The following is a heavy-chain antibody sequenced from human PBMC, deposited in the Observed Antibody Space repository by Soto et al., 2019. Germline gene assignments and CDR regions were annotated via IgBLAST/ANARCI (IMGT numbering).Heavy chain of an antibody. CDR1: GGTFSSYA. J-gene: IGHJ4*02. Sequence: QVQLVQSGAEVKKSGSSVKVSCKASGGTFSSYAISWVRQAPGQGLEWMGGIIPIFGTANYAQKFQGRVTITADESTSTAYKELSSLRSEDTAVYYCAREGASGSHIGYWGQGTLVTVSS. V-gene: IGHV1-69*01. CDR3: AREGASGSHIGY. CDR2: IIPIFGTA. D-gene: IGHD3-22*01.